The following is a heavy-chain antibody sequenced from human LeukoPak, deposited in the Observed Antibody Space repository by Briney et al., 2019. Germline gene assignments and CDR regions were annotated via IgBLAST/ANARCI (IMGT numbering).Heavy chain of an antibody. D-gene: IGHD3-10*01. J-gene: IGHJ4*02. V-gene: IGHV4-31*03. Sequence: SETLSLTCTVSGGSISSGGYYWSWIRQHPGKGLEWIGYIYYSGSTCYNPSLKSRVTISVDTSKNQFSLKLSSVTAADTAVYYCARTRITMVRGGYFDYWGQGTLVTVSS. CDR3: ARTRITMVRGGYFDY. CDR2: IYYSGST. CDR1: GGSISSGGYY.